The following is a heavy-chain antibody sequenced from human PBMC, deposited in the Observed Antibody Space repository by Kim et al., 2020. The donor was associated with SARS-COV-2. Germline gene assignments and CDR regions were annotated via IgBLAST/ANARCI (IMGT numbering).Heavy chain of an antibody. CDR1: GFSLSTYN. V-gene: IGHV3-48*02. CDR2: ITSSSDSI. J-gene: IGHJ4*02. Sequence: GGSLRLSCAASGFSLSTYNMHWVRQAPGKGLEWVSYITSSSDSIYYADSVKGRFTTSRDNAKNSLYLQMSSLRDEDTAVYYCARDGYYMIDYWGQGSLV. D-gene: IGHD3-22*01. CDR3: ARDGYYMIDY.